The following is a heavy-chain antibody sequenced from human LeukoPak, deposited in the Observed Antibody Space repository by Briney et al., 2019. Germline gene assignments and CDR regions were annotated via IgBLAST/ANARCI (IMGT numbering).Heavy chain of an antibody. J-gene: IGHJ4*02. CDR2: ISTYNGNT. CDR1: GHTFTKYG. V-gene: IGHV1-18*01. Sequence: GASVKVSCKASGHTFTKYGITWVRQAPGQGLEWMGWISTYNGNTNYAQKLQGRVTMTTDTSTSTAYMELRSLISDDAAVYYCARGDDYGDYWGLYWGQGTLVTVSS. D-gene: IGHD4-17*01. CDR3: ARGDDYGDYWGLY.